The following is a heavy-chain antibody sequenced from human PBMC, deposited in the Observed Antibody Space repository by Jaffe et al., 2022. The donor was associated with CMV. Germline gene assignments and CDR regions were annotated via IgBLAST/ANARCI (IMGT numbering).Heavy chain of an antibody. CDR3: ARETAGGYSYLRLTYYYYGMDV. Sequence: QVQLVQSGAEVKKPGASVKVSCKASGYTFTGYYMHWVRQAPGQGLEWMGWINPNSGGTNYAQKFQGRVTMTRDTSISTAYMELSRLRSDDTAVYYCARETAGGYSYLRLTYYYYGMDVWGQGTTVTVSS. V-gene: IGHV1-2*02. CDR2: INPNSGGT. J-gene: IGHJ6*02. D-gene: IGHD5-18*01. CDR1: GYTFTGYY.